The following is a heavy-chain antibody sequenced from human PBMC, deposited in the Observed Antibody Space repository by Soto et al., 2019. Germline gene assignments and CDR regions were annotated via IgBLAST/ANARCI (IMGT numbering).Heavy chain of an antibody. CDR2: IYYSGNT. CDR1: GAAVTSRDSH. J-gene: IGHJ5*01. Sequence: SFTGAISGAAVTSRDSHWSWSRQPPGKGLEWIGYIYYSGNTNYSPSLKSRVAISLYASHNLFSLNLSSVTSADTAVYFCARIPVDTYMTCWFDPCGQGTRVTVAS. D-gene: IGHD5-18*01. CDR3: ARIPVDTYMTCWFDP. V-gene: IGHV4-61*08.